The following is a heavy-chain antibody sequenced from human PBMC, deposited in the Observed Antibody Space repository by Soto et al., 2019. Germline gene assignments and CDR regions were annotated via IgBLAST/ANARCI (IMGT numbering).Heavy chain of an antibody. J-gene: IGHJ4*01. D-gene: IGHD3-10*01. CDR3: VKDYYGSRLSPYYFDH. CDR2: ISSSGDNT. CDR1: GFIFSSLA. Sequence: GGSLRLSCSASGFIFSSLAMHWVRQAPGKGLQYVSAISSSGDNTYYVDSVKGRFTISRDNSKNTLYLQMSSLTTEDTAVYHCVKDYYGSRLSPYYFDHWGRGTLVTVSS. V-gene: IGHV3-64D*06.